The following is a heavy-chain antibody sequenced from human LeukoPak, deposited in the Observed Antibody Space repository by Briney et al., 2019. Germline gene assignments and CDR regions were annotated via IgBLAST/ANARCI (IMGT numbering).Heavy chain of an antibody. D-gene: IGHD3-22*01. CDR1: GFXFSSYE. CDR2: ITSGGGTI. V-gene: IGHV3-48*03. J-gene: IGHJ4*02. CDR3: ARIGGYYDSRGYYAVPFVY. Sequence: GGSLRLSCAASGFXFSSYEISWVRQAPGKGLEWVWLITSGGGTIKNAATVKGRFPISRDTAKNPLYLKMNSLRAEETTIYYCARIGGYYDSRGYYAVPFVYWGQGTLVTVSS.